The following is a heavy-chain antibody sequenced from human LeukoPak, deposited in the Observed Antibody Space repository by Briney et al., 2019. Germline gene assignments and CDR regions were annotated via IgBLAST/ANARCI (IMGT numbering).Heavy chain of an antibody. CDR1: GGSISSYY. J-gene: IGHJ5*02. D-gene: IGHD2-2*02. Sequence: SETLSLTCTVSGGSISSYYWSWIRQPAGKGLEWIGRIYTSGSTNYNPSLKSRVTISVDTSKNQFSLKLSSVTAADTAVYYCARGVVVPAAIRLWFNPWGQGTLVTVSS. CDR3: ARGVVVPAAIRLWFNP. CDR2: IYTSGST. V-gene: IGHV4-4*07.